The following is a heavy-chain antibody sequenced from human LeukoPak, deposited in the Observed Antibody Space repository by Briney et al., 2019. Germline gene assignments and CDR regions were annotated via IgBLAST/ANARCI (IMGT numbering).Heavy chain of an antibody. Sequence: ASVKVSCKASGYTFTSYAMHWVRQAPGQRLEWMGWINAGNGNTKYSQKFQGRVTITRDTSASTAYMELSSLRSEDTAVYYCARDGHPYCSSTSCYLYNWFDPWGQGTLVTVSS. V-gene: IGHV1-3*01. D-gene: IGHD2-2*01. J-gene: IGHJ5*02. CDR1: GYTFTSYA. CDR3: ARDGHPYCSSTSCYLYNWFDP. CDR2: INAGNGNT.